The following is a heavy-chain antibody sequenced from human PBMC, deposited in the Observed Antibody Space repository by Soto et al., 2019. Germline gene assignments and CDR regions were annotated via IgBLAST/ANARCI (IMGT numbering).Heavy chain of an antibody. V-gene: IGHV1-18*01. CDR1: GYTFTSYG. Sequence: ASVKVSCKASGYTFTSYGISWVRQAPGQGLEWMGWISAYNGNTNYAQKLQGRDTMTTDTSTSTAYMELRSLRSDDTAVYYCARVHYDSSGYSPLYYYYYYGMDVWGQGTTVTVSS. D-gene: IGHD3-22*01. CDR2: ISAYNGNT. J-gene: IGHJ6*02. CDR3: ARVHYDSSGYSPLYYYYYYGMDV.